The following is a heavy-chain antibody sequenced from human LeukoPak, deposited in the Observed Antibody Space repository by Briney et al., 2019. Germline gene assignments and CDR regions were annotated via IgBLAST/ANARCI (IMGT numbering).Heavy chain of an antibody. J-gene: IGHJ6*03. D-gene: IGHD5-18*01. V-gene: IGHV4-39*07. CDR3: ARLSGYSYGNYNYYYMDV. CDR2: IYYSGST. CDR1: GDSISSNSYY. Sequence: PSETLSLTCTVSGDSISSNSYYWGWIRQPPGKGLEWIGCIYYSGSTYYNPSLKSRVTISLDTSKNQFSLKLSSVTAADTAVYYCARLSGYSYGNYNYYYMDVWGKGTTVTISS.